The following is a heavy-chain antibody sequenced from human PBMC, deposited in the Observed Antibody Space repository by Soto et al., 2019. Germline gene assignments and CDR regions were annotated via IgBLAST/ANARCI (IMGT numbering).Heavy chain of an antibody. J-gene: IGHJ6*02. D-gene: IGHD6-13*01. CDR1: GGSISSYY. Sequence: SETLSLTCTVSGGSISSYYWSWIRQPPGKGLEWIGYIYYSGSTNYNPSLKSRVTISVDTSKNQFSLKLSSVTAADTAVYYCARDRVAAAGYYYGMDVWGQGTTVTVSS. V-gene: IGHV4-59*01. CDR3: ARDRVAAAGYYYGMDV. CDR2: IYYSGST.